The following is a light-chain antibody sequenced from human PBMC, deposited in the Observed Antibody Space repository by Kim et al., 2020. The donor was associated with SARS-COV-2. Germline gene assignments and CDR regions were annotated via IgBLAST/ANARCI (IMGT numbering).Light chain of an antibody. CDR2: DAS. V-gene: IGKV3-20*01. CDR3: QQYGDSPKT. J-gene: IGKJ1*01. Sequence: FPRESATLSCKASRRVTGTYLAWYQQKPGQAPRLLISDASSRAAGIPDRFSGNGSGTDFTLTISRLEPGDSAVYHCQQYGDSPKTFGQGTKVDIK. CDR1: RRVTGTY.